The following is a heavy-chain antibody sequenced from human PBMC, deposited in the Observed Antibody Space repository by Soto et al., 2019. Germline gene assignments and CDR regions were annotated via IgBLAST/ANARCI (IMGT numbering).Heavy chain of an antibody. CDR3: ARGPRPFYYDSSGYPFDY. CDR1: GGTFSSYA. J-gene: IGHJ4*02. D-gene: IGHD3-22*01. V-gene: IGHV1-69*13. CDR2: IIPIFGTA. Sequence: SVKVSCKASGGTFSSYAFSWVRQAPGQGLEWMGGIIPIFGTADYAQRFQGRVTITADESTSTAYMELSSLRSEDTAVYYCARGPRPFYYDSSGYPFDYWGQGTLVTVS.